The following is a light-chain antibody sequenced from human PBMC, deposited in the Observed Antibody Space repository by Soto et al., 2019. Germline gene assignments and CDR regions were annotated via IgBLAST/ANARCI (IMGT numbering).Light chain of an antibody. J-gene: IGLJ2*01. V-gene: IGLV2-14*01. CDR2: DVS. Sequence: QSALTQPASVSGSPGQSITISCTGTSSDVGGYNYVSWYQQHPGKAPRLMIYDVSNRPSGVSNLFSGSKSGNTASLTISGIQAEDEAHYYCSSYTSSSTLIFGGGTKLTVL. CDR3: SSYTSSSTLI. CDR1: SSDVGGYNY.